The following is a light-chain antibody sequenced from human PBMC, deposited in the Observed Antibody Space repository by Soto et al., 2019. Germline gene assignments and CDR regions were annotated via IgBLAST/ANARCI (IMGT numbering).Light chain of an antibody. V-gene: IGLV2-14*01. CDR3: SSYTSSSTLRV. Sequence: QSALTQPASVSGSPGQSITISCTGTRSDVGGYNYVSWYQQHPGKAPKLMIYDVSNRPSGVSNRFSGSKSGNTASLTISGLQADDEADYYCSSYTSSSTLRVFGTGTKLTVL. CDR1: RSDVGGYNY. J-gene: IGLJ1*01. CDR2: DVS.